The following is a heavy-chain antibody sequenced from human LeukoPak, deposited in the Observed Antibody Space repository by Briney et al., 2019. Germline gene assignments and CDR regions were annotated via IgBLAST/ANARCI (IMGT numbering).Heavy chain of an antibody. CDR1: GFTFSKYW. D-gene: IGHD6-19*01. CDR3: ETKQWLAPPPDS. CDR2: INTDGTVT. J-gene: IGHJ4*02. V-gene: IGHV3-74*01. Sequence: LPGGSLRLSCAASGFTFSKYWMLWVRQAPGKGLESVSRINTDGTVTTYADSVKGRFTVSRDNADNTMFLQMNSVRDEDTAVYYCETKQWLAPPPDSWGQGTPVTVSS.